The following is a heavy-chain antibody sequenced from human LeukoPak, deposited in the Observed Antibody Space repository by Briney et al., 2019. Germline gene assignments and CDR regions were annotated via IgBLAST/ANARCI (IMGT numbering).Heavy chain of an antibody. Sequence: SETLSLTCAVYGGSFSGYYWSWIRQPPGKGLEWIGEIDHSGSTNYNPSLKSRVTISVDTSKNQFSLKLSSVTAADTAVYYCASRNRSGRVKVAAGIAYYMDVWGKGTTVTISS. D-gene: IGHD6-13*01. J-gene: IGHJ6*03. CDR3: ASRNRSGRVKVAAGIAYYMDV. CDR1: GGSFSGYY. V-gene: IGHV4-34*01. CDR2: IDHSGST.